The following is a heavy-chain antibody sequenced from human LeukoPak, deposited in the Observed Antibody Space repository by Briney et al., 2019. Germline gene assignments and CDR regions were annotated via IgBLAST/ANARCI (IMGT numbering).Heavy chain of an antibody. CDR2: INHSGST. V-gene: IGHV4-34*01. D-gene: IGHD5-24*01. CDR1: GGSFSGYY. Sequence: SETLSLTCAVYGGSFSGYYWSWIRQPPGKGLEWIGEINHSGSTNYNLSLKSRVTISVDKSKNQFSLKLKSVTAADTAVYYCTRGRRDGYNLRNFDYWGQGTLVTVSS. CDR3: TRGRRDGYNLRNFDY. J-gene: IGHJ4*02.